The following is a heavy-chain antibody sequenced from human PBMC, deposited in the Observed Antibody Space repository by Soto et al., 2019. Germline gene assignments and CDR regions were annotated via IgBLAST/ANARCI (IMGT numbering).Heavy chain of an antibody. J-gene: IGHJ4*02. Sequence: GGSLRLSCAGSGFTFSNYAMSWVRQAPGKGLAWVSAISGSGGSTYYADSVKGRFTISRDNSKNTLYLQMNSLRAEDTALYYCAKVPVGATGRFVYWGPGTLVTVST. CDR2: ISGSGGST. CDR1: GFTFSNYA. V-gene: IGHV3-23*01. CDR3: AKVPVGATGRFVY. D-gene: IGHD1-26*01.